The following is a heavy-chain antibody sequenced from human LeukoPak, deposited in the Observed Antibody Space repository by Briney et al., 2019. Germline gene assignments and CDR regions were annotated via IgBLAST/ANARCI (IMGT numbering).Heavy chain of an antibody. Sequence: GGSLRLSCAASGFTFSTYGMHWVRQAPGKGLEWVAVIWYDGTNKYYADSVKRRFTISRDNSKNTLYLQMNSLRAEDTAVYYCATNQIMIREYYFDYWGQGSLVTVSS. CDR2: IWYDGTNK. CDR1: GFTFSTYG. CDR3: ATNQIMIREYYFDY. D-gene: IGHD3-16*01. J-gene: IGHJ4*02. V-gene: IGHV3-33*01.